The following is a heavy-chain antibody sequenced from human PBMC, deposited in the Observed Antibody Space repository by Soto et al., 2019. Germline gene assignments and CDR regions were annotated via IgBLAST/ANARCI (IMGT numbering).Heavy chain of an antibody. CDR1: GFTFSSYA. V-gene: IGHV3-23*01. CDR3: AKDSATAAHVDY. CDR2: ISFSGGST. D-gene: IGHD1-26*01. J-gene: IGHJ4*02. Sequence: GGSLRLSCAASGFTFSSYAMNWVRQAPGKGLEWVSGISFSGGSTYYADSVKGRFTISRDNSKNTLSLQMNSLRAEDTAVYYCAKDSATAAHVDYWGQGTLVTVSS.